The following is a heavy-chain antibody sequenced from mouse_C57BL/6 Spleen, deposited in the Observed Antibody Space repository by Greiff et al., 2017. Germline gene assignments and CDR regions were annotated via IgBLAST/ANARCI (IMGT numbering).Heavy chain of an antibody. CDR1: GYSFTGYY. J-gene: IGHJ1*03. V-gene: IGHV1-42*01. D-gene: IGHD2-3*01. CDR3: ARRGKGYDGPWYFDV. CDR2: INPSTGGT. Sequence: EVKLLESGPELVKPGASVKISCKASGYSFTGYYMNWVKQSPEKSLEWIGEINPSTGGTTYNQKFKAKATLTVDKSSSTAYMQLKSLTSEDSAVYYCARRGKGYDGPWYFDVWGTGTTVTVSS.